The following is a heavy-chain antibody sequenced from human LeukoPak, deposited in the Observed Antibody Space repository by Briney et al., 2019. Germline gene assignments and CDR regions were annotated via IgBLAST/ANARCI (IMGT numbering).Heavy chain of an antibody. CDR2: ISGSGSST. Sequence: GGSLRLSCAASGFTFSTYAMNWVRQAPGKGLERGSPISGSGSSTYYADSVEGRFTISRDNSNNTLHLEMNSLRAEDTAIYYCAISRGGDYIYDAFDIWGQGTVVTVSS. CDR3: AISRGGDYIYDAFDI. CDR1: GFTFSTYA. J-gene: IGHJ3*02. D-gene: IGHD3-16*01. V-gene: IGHV3-23*01.